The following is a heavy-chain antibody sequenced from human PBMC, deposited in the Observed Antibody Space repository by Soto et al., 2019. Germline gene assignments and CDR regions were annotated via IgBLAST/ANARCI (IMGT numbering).Heavy chain of an antibody. J-gene: IGHJ6*02. CDR1: GYTLTNYY. CDR2: INPSGVST. V-gene: IGHV1-46*01. CDR3: AREAVALVDYYYGMDV. Sequence: GASVKVSCKASGYTLTNYYVHWVRQAPGQGLEWMGIINPSGVSTTYAQKFQGRVIMTRDTSTSTVYMELSSLRFEDTAVYYCAREAVALVDYYYGMDVWGQGTTDTVSS. D-gene: IGHD6-19*01.